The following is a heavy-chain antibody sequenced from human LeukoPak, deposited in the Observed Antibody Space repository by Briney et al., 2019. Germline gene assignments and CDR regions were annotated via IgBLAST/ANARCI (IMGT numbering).Heavy chain of an antibody. CDR2: MSSSSSYI. J-gene: IGHJ4*02. CDR1: GFSFSSYN. D-gene: IGHD5-18*01. Sequence: GGSLRLSCAASGFSFSSYNMNWVRQAPGKGLEWVSCMSSSSSYIYYADSVKGRFTISRDNAKNSLYLQMNSLRAEDTAVYYCARSGYFYGQPSYFDYWGQGTLVTVSS. V-gene: IGHV3-21*01. CDR3: ARSGYFYGQPSYFDY.